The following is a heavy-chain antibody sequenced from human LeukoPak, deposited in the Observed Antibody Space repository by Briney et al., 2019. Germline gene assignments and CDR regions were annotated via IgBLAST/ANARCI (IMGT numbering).Heavy chain of an antibody. J-gene: IGHJ6*03. Sequence: PSETLSLTCAVSGVSISRYYWSWIRQPPGKGLEWVGYIYSSGRTNYNPSLKSRVTISVDTSRNQFSLKLSSVTAADTAVYYCARDRGYYYYMDVWGKGTTVTVSS. CDR3: ARDRGYYYYMDV. CDR2: IYSSGRT. CDR1: GVSISRYY. V-gene: IGHV4-59*01.